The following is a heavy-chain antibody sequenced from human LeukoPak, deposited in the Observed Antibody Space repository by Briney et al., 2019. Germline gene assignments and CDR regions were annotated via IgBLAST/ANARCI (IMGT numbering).Heavy chain of an antibody. Sequence: GGSLRLSCAASGFTVSGNYMSWVRQAPGQGLEWVSVIYGGVNTFYADSVQGRFTISRDNSKNTLYLQMNSLRAEDTAVYYCATNVPAVTIFGYWGQGTLVTVSS. D-gene: IGHD2-2*01. CDR3: ATNVPAVTIFGY. CDR1: GFTVSGNY. V-gene: IGHV3-53*01. J-gene: IGHJ4*02. CDR2: IYGGVNT.